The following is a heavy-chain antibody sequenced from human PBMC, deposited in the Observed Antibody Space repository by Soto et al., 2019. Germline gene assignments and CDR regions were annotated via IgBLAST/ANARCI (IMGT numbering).Heavy chain of an antibody. J-gene: IGHJ4*02. Sequence: QVQLVQSGAEVKKPGASVKVSCKASGYTFTSYDINWVRQATGQGLEWMGWMNPNSGNTGYAQKCQGRVTMTSNTSISTAYMELSSLRSEYTDVYYFASGSIYSYGPNFDYGGKGTLVTVSS. CDR3: ASGSIYSYGPNFDY. V-gene: IGHV1-8*01. CDR1: GYTFTSYD. CDR2: MNPNSGNT. D-gene: IGHD5-18*01.